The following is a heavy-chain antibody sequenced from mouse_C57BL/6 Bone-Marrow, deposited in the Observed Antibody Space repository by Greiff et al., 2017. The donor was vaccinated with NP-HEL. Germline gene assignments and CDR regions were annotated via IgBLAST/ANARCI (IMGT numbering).Heavy chain of an antibody. CDR1: GFNIKDDY. J-gene: IGHJ4*01. CDR3: TTGGSSPYAMDY. Sequence: EVQLQESGAELVRPGASVKLSCTVSGFNIKDDYMHWVKQRPEQGLEWIGWIDPENGDPEYASKFQGKATITADPSSNTAYLQLSSLTSEDTAVYYCTTGGSSPYAMDYWGQGTSVTVSS. CDR2: IDPENGDP. D-gene: IGHD1-1*01. V-gene: IGHV14-4*01.